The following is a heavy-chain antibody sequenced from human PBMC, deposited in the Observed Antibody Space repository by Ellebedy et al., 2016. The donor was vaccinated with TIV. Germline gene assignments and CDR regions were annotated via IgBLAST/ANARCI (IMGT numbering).Heavy chain of an antibody. J-gene: IGHJ5*02. Sequence: GEPLKISXAASGFSFSDYNMSWIRQVPGKALEWISYISRRGTPIYYADSVKGRFTISRDNAKNSLFLHMNFLRAGDTAVYYCARDPTTDYGDYNWFDPWGPGTLVTVSS. CDR3: ARDPTTDYGDYNWFDP. CDR1: GFSFSDYN. V-gene: IGHV3-11*01. D-gene: IGHD4-17*01. CDR2: ISRRGTPI.